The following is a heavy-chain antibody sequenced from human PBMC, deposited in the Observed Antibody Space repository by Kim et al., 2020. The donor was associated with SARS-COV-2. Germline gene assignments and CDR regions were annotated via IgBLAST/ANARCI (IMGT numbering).Heavy chain of an antibody. CDR3: ARESGSYYMDV. D-gene: IGHD3-3*01. Sequence: TNYNPSLKSRVTISVDTSKNQFSLKLSSVTAADTAVYYCARESGSYYMDVWGKGTTVTVSS. J-gene: IGHJ6*03. CDR2: T. V-gene: IGHV4-34*01.